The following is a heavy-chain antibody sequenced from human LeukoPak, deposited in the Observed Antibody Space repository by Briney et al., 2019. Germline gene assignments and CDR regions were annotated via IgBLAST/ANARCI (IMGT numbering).Heavy chain of an antibody. J-gene: IGHJ5*02. CDR2: INPNSGGT. Sequence: ASVKVSCKASGYTFTGYYMHWVRQAPGQGLEWMGWINPNSGGTNYAQKFQGRVTMTRDTSISTAYMELSRLRSDDTAVYYCAREYCSSTSCYSSPLGWFDPWGQGTLVTVSS. CDR1: GYTFTGYY. D-gene: IGHD2-2*01. CDR3: AREYCSSTSCYSSPLGWFDP. V-gene: IGHV1-2*02.